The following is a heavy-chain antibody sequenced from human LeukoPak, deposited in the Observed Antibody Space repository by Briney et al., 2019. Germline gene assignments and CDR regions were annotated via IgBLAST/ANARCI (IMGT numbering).Heavy chain of an antibody. V-gene: IGHV3-53*01. CDR1: GFTVSSNY. D-gene: IGHD3-10*01. CDR2: IYSGGST. CDR3: AKGILWFGEPTGMDV. Sequence: GGSLRLSCAASGFTVSSNYMSWVRQAPGKGLEWVSVIYSGGSTYYADSVKGRFTISRVNSKNTLYLQMNSLRAEDTAVYYCAKGILWFGEPTGMDVWGQGTTVTVSS. J-gene: IGHJ6*02.